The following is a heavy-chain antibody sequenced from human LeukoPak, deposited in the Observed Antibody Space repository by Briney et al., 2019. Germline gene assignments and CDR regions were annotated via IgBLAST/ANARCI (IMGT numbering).Heavy chain of an antibody. CDR1: GGSISSSYYY. CDR2: IYYTGST. CDR3: ARASNYFDFLY. D-gene: IGHD3-22*01. J-gene: IGHJ4*01. V-gene: IGHV4-39*01. Sequence: SETLSLTCTVSGGSISSSYYYWGWIRQPPGKGLEWIGTIYYTGSTYYIPSLKSRVAISIDTSKNQFSLTLSSVTAADTAVYFCARASNYFDFLYWGHGTLVTVSS.